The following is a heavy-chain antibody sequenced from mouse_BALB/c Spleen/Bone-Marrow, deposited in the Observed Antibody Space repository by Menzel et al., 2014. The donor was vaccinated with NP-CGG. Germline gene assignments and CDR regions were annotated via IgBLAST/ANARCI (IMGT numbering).Heavy chain of an antibody. Sequence: QVQLQQSGAELVRPGASVKLSCKASGYTFTSYWMNWVKQRPEQGLEWIGRIDPYDSETHYNQKFKDKAILTVDKSSSTAYMQLSSLTSEDSAVYYCARDGNYGRTARATYAYWGQGTLVTVSA. D-gene: IGHD3-2*01. J-gene: IGHJ3*01. V-gene: IGHV1-52*01. CDR3: ARDGNYGRTARATYAY. CDR1: GYTFTSYW. CDR2: IDPYDSET.